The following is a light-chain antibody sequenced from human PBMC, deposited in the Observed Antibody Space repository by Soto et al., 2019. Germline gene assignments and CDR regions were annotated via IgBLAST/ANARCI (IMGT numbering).Light chain of an antibody. J-gene: IGLJ1*01. V-gene: IGLV1-40*01. Sequence: QSALAQPPSVSGAPGQKVTISCTGSSSNIGAGYDLHWYQQLPGTAPKLLLYGNINRPSGVPDRFSGSKSGTSASLTISGLQAEDEADYYCSSYTSRSTLVFGTGTKVTVL. CDR3: SSYTSRSTLV. CDR2: GNI. CDR1: SSNIGAGYD.